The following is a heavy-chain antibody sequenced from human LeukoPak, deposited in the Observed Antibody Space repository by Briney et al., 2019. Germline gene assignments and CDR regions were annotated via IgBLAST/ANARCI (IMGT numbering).Heavy chain of an antibody. CDR3: ARDGVGMDV. CDR2: ISSSSSYI. J-gene: IGHJ6*02. Sequence: GGSLRLSCAASGFTFGSYSMNWVRQAPGKGLEWVSSISSSSSYIYYADSVKGRFTISRDNAKNSLYLQMNSRRAEDTAVYYCARDGVGMDVWGQGTTVTVSS. V-gene: IGHV3-21*01. D-gene: IGHD3-16*01. CDR1: GFTFGSYS.